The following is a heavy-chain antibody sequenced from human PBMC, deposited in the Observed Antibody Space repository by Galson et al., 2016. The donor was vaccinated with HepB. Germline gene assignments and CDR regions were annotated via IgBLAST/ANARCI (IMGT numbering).Heavy chain of an antibody. Sequence: SLRLSCAASGFTFNTYAMSWVRQFPGKGLEWVSGISGSGVGKHYADSVKGRFTISRDNSKNTMYLQMNSLRVEDTAIYYCAKADALPYFDYEGDVFDVGGQGTLVTGSS. D-gene: IGHD3-9*01. CDR1: GFTFNTYA. V-gene: IGHV3-23*01. CDR3: AKADALPYFDYEGDVFDV. CDR2: ISGSGVGK. J-gene: IGHJ3*01.